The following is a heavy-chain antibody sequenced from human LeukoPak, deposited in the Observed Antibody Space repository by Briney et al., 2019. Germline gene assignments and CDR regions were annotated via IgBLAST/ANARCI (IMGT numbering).Heavy chain of an antibody. D-gene: IGHD1-26*01. V-gene: IGHV4-34*01. J-gene: IGHJ4*02. Sequence: SETLSLTCAVYGGSFSGYYWSWIRQPPGKGLEWIGEINHSGSTNYNPSLKSRVTMSVDTSKNQFSLKLSSVTAADTAVYYCAREVGDYPDYWGQGTLVTVSS. CDR1: GGSFSGYY. CDR3: AREVGDYPDY. CDR2: INHSGST.